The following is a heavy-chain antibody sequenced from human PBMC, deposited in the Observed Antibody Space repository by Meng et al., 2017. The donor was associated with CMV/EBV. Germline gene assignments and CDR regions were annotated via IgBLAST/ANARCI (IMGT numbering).Heavy chain of an antibody. V-gene: IGHV3-21*01. Sequence: GESLKISRAASGFTFSSYSMNWVRQAPGKGPEWVSSISSSSSYIYYADSVKGRFTISRDNAKNTLYLQMNSLRAEDTAVYYCARCGYSGYDTRGYYYYYGMDVWGQGTTVTVSS. CDR1: GFTFSSYS. CDR3: ARCGYSGYDTRGYYYYYGMDV. CDR2: ISSSSSYI. J-gene: IGHJ6*02. D-gene: IGHD5-12*01.